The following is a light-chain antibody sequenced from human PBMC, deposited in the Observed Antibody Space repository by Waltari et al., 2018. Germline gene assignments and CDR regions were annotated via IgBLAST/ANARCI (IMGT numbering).Light chain of an antibody. V-gene: IGKV1-39*01. J-gene: IGKJ1*01. CDR1: QDIRVY. Sequence: DIQMTQSPSSLSASVGDRVTITCRASQDIRVYLNWYQQKPGKAPELLIYAASSLRNGVPSRFSGSGSVTDFTLPISSLQPEDFATYYCQQSYSTPTWTFGQGTKVEIK. CDR3: QQSYSTPTWT. CDR2: AAS.